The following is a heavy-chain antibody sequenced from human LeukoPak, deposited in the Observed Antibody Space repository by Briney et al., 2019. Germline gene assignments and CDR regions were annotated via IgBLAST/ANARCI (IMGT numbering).Heavy chain of an antibody. Sequence: GRSLRLSCAASGFTFSSYAMHWVRQAPGKGLEWVAVISYDGSNKYYADSVKGRFTISRDNSKNTLYLQMNSLRAEDTAVYYCARDMDYYGSGSYYKFDYWGQGTLVTVSS. CDR3: ARDMDYYGSGSYYKFDY. V-gene: IGHV3-30-3*01. D-gene: IGHD3-10*01. J-gene: IGHJ4*02. CDR2: ISYDGSNK. CDR1: GFTFSSYA.